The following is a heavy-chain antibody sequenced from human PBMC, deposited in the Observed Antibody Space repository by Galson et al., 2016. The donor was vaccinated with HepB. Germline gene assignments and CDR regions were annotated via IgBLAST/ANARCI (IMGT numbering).Heavy chain of an antibody. Sequence: SLRLSCAASGFTFSSSALSWVRQAPGKGLEWVSTISGWGESTFYADSVKGRFTISRDNAKNSLYLQMSSLRAEDTAVYYCAREAAAGYWGQGTLVTVSS. D-gene: IGHD6-25*01. V-gene: IGHV3-23*01. J-gene: IGHJ4*02. CDR3: AREAAAGY. CDR1: GFTFSSSA. CDR2: ISGWGEST.